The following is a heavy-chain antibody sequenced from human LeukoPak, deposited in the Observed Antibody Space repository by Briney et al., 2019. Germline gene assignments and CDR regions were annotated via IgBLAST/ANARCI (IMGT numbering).Heavy chain of an antibody. CDR2: NYHSGNT. Sequence: SSETLSLTCTVSDYSISSGYYWGWIRQSPGKGLEWIGNNYHSGNTHYKASLKSRVTILVDTSKNQFSLKLTSVTAADTAVYYCAKVPRYYDFWSGYYYFWFDPWGQGTLVSVCS. J-gene: IGHJ5*02. V-gene: IGHV4-38-2*02. CDR1: DYSISSGYY. D-gene: IGHD3-3*01. CDR3: AKVPRYYDFWSGYYYFWFDP.